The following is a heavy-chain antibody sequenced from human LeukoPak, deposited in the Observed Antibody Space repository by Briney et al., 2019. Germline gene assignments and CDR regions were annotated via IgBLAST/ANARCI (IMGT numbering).Heavy chain of an antibody. J-gene: IGHJ4*02. V-gene: IGHV3-7*01. CDR1: GFTFCSYW. Sequence: GGSLRLSCAAFGFTFCSYWMNWVRQAPGKELEWVANIKQDGSDKYYVDSVKGRFTISRDNAKNSLYLQTNSLRAEDTAIYYCAPGGVAGDYWGQGTLVTVSS. CDR2: IKQDGSDK. D-gene: IGHD6-19*01. CDR3: APGGVAGDY.